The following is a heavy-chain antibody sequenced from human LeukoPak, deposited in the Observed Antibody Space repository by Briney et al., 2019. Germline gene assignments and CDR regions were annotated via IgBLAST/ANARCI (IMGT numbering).Heavy chain of an antibody. D-gene: IGHD2/OR15-2a*01. CDR2: ISYDGSNK. CDR3: AKDKGDYFGDYYGMDV. CDR1: GFTFSSYG. J-gene: IGHJ6*02. Sequence: GGSLRLSCAASGFTFSSYGMHWARQAPGKGLEWVAVISYDGSNKYYADSVKGRFTISRDNSKNTLYLQMNSLRAEDTAVYYCAKDKGDYFGDYYGMDVWGQGTTVTVSS. V-gene: IGHV3-30*18.